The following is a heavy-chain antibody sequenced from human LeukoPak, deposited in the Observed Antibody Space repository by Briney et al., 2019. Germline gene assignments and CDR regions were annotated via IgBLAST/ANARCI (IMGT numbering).Heavy chain of an antibody. D-gene: IGHD3-22*01. CDR1: GFTFSNYP. CDR3: VRDRDSTGYYDY. J-gene: IGHJ4*02. V-gene: IGHV3-30*04. Sequence: GGSLRLSCAASGFTFSNYPMHWVRQAPGKGLEWVAVVSDDGNNIYYADSVKGRFTISRDNSKNTLYLQANSLRAEDTALYYCVRDRDSTGYYDYWGQGTLVTVSS. CDR2: VSDDGNNI.